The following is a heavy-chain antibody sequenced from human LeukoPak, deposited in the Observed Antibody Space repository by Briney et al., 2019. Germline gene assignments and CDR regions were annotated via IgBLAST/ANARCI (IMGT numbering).Heavy chain of an antibody. V-gene: IGHV1-8*03. CDR2: MNPNSGNT. Sequence: ETSVKVSCKASGYTLTSYDINWVRQATGQGLEWMGWMNPNSGNTGYAQKFQGRVTITRNTSISTAYMELSSLRSEDTAVYYCARGQYYYDSSGYYYGVIDYWGQGTLVTVSS. CDR3: ARGQYYYDSSGYYYGVIDY. D-gene: IGHD3-22*01. CDR1: GYTLTSYD. J-gene: IGHJ4*02.